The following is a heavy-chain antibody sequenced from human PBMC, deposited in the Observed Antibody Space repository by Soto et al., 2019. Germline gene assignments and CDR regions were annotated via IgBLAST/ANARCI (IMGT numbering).Heavy chain of an antibody. J-gene: IGHJ4*02. V-gene: IGHV3-30*03. CDR3: ARISRYCSGGDCHD. Sequence: GGSLRLSCAASGVSFNSYDMHWVRQAPVKGPEWVAIISYDVSNTYYSDSVRGRFTISIENSKDTLYLQLHSLRSEDTAIYSCARISRYCSGGDCHDWRQGTQVTASS. D-gene: IGHD2-15*01. CDR2: ISYDVSNT. CDR1: GVSFNSYD.